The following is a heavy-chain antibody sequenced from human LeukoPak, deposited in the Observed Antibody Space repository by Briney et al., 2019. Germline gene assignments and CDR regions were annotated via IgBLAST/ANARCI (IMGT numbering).Heavy chain of an antibody. V-gene: IGHV3-21*01. Sequence: GGALRLSCAASGFTFSSYIMNWVRQAPGKGLEWVSFISSSRSYIYYADSVKGRFTISRDNAKNSLYLQMNSLRAEDTAVYYCARGIRIAAAAYTAFDYWGQGTLVTVSS. J-gene: IGHJ4*02. CDR3: ARGIRIAAAAYTAFDY. CDR1: GFTFSSYI. D-gene: IGHD6-13*01. CDR2: ISSSRSYI.